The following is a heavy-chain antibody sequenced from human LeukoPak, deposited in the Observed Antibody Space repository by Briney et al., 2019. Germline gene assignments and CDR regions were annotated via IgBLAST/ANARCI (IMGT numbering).Heavy chain of an antibody. CDR3: ARHIRPYYYDSSGYYY. CDR1: GGSFSGYY. D-gene: IGHD3-22*01. J-gene: IGHJ4*02. CDR2: INHSGSP. V-gene: IGHV4-34*01. Sequence: SETLSLTCAVYGGSFSGYYWSWIRQPPGKGLEWIGEINHSGSPNYNPSLKSRVTISVDTSKNQFSLKLSSVTAADTAVYYCARHIRPYYYDSSGYYYWGQGTLVTVSS.